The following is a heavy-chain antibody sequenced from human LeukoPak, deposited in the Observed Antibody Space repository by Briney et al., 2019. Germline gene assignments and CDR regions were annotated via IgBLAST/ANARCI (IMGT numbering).Heavy chain of an antibody. CDR1: GFTFSDYY. Sequence: GGSLRLSCAASGFTFSDYYMSWIRQAPGKGLEWVSYISSSGSTKYYADSLKGRFTISRDNAKNSLYLQMSSLRAEDTALYYCAGGKQLWSFDSWGQGTLVTVSS. V-gene: IGHV3-11*04. J-gene: IGHJ4*02. CDR2: ISSSGSTK. D-gene: IGHD5-18*01. CDR3: AGGKQLWSFDS.